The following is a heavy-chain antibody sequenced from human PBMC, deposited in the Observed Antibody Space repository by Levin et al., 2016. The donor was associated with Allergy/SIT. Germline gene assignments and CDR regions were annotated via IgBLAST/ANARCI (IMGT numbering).Heavy chain of an antibody. J-gene: IGHJ5*02. D-gene: IGHD2-15*01. CDR3: ARVSGELLLKSNWFDP. CDR1: GGSFSGYY. V-gene: IGHV4-59*01. Sequence: SETLSLTCAVYGGSFSGYYWSWIRQPPGKGLEWIGYIYYSGSTNYNPSLKSRVTISVDTSKNQFSLKLSSVTAADTAVYYCARVSGELLLKSNWFDPWGQGTLVTVSS. CDR2: IYYSGST.